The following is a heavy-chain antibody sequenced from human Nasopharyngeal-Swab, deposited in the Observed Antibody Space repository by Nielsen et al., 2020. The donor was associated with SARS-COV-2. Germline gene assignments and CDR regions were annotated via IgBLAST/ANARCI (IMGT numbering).Heavy chain of an antibody. CDR2: ISGSVGST. J-gene: IGHJ1*01. D-gene: IGHD6-13*01. CDR3: AKDGEGQQLVRYFQH. Sequence: GESLKISCAASGFTFSNYAMSWVRQAPGKGLEWVSSISGSVGSTYYADSVKGRFTISRDNSKNTLSLQMNSLRAEDTAVYYCAKDGEGQQLVRYFQHWGQGTLVTVSS. V-gene: IGHV3-23*01. CDR1: GFTFSNYA.